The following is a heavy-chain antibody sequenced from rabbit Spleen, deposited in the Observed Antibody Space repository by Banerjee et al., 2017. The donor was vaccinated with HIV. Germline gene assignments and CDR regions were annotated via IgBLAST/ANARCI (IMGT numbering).Heavy chain of an antibody. J-gene: IGHJ4*01. CDR1: GFDLSSYYY. Sequence: QSLEESGGDLVKPGASLTLTCTASGFDLSSYYYMCWVRQAPGKGLEWIACLYISGGSTYHANWAKGRFTISETSSTTVTLQMTSLTAADTATYFCVREAGYGGYGDANLWGQGTLVTVS. CDR3: VREAGYGGYGDANL. V-gene: IGHV1S40*01. D-gene: IGHD6-1*01. CDR2: LYISGGST.